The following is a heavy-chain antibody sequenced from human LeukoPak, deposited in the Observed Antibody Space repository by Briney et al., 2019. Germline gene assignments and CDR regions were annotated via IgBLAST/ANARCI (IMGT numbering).Heavy chain of an antibody. CDR1: GFTFSSYS. CDR2: ISSSSSYI. V-gene: IGHV3-21*01. D-gene: IGHD3-10*01. CDR3: ASASYGSGTYAFDI. J-gene: IGHJ3*02. Sequence: GGSLRLSCAASGFTFSSYSMNWVRQAPGKGLDWVSSISSSSSYIYYADSVKGRFTISRDNAKNSLYLQMNSPRAEDTAVYYCASASYGSGTYAFDIWGQGTMVTVSS.